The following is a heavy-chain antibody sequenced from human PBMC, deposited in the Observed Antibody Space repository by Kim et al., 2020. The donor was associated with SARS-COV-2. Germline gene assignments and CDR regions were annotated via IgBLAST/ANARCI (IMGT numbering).Heavy chain of an antibody. CDR1: GFTFSSYG. D-gene: IGHD3-22*01. J-gene: IGHJ6*02. CDR2: IWYDGSNK. Sequence: GGSLRLSCAASGFTFSSYGMHWVRQAPGKGLEWVAVIWYDGSNKYYADSVKGRFTISRDNSKNTLYLQMNSLRAEDTAVYYCARDYYDSSGYSNRGYYYGMDVWGQGTTVTVSS. V-gene: IGHV3-33*01. CDR3: ARDYYDSSGYSNRGYYYGMDV.